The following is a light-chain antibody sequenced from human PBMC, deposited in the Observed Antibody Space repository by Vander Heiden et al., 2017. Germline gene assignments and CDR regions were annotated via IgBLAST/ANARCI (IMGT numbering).Light chain of an antibody. CDR1: QSGSSSY. Sequence: IVFTQSPGTLSLSPGERATPSCRASQSGSSSYLAWYQQKPGQAPRLLIYGASSRATGIPDRFSGSGSGTDFTLTISRLEPEDFAVYYCQQYGSSPRTFGQGTKVEIK. V-gene: IGKV3-20*01. J-gene: IGKJ1*01. CDR2: GAS. CDR3: QQYGSSPRT.